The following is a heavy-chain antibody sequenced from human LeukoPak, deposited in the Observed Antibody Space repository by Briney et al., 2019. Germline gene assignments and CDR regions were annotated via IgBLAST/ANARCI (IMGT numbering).Heavy chain of an antibody. CDR1: GGTFSSYA. CDR2: IIPIFGTA. V-gene: IGHV1-69*05. J-gene: IGHJ4*02. D-gene: IGHD2-15*01. CDR3: AGPCSGGSCWLAV. Sequence: SVKVSCKASGGTFSSYAISWVRQAPGQGLEWTGRIIPIFGTANYAQKFQGRVTITTDESTSTAYMELSSLRSEDTAVYYCAGPCSGGSCWLAVWGQGTLVTVSS.